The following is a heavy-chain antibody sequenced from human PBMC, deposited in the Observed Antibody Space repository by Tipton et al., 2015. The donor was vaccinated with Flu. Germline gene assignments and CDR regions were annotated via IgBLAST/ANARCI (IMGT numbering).Heavy chain of an antibody. D-gene: IGHD1-26*01. Sequence: LSCTVSGGSLSSYFWSWIRQPAGKGLEWIGRIYPSGNTDYNPSLQSRVTMSVDTSRNQFSLSLTSVTAADAAIYYCARSGSYHHYYFDLWGRGTPVSVSS. CDR2: IYPSGNT. V-gene: IGHV4-4*07. J-gene: IGHJ2*01. CDR1: GGSLSSYF. CDR3: ARSGSYHHYYFDL.